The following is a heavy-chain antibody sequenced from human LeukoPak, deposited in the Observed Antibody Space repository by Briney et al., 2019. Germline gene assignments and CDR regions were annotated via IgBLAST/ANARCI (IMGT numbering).Heavy chain of an antibody. D-gene: IGHD2-21*01. CDR1: GFTFSTYS. CDR3: VRDVWGDRDGFFEY. CDR2: ITRSSSAI. J-gene: IGHJ4*02. V-gene: IGHV3-48*04. Sequence: GGSLRLSCAASGFTFSTYSMNWVRQAPGKGLEWVSYITRSSSAIYYADSVTGRFTMSRDNAKNTLYLQMSSLRAEDTAVYYCVRDVWGDRDGFFEYWGQGTLVTVSS.